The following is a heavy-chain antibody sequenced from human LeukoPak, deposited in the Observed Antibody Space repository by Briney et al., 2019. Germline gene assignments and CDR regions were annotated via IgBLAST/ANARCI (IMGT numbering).Heavy chain of an antibody. D-gene: IGHD2-15*01. CDR3: ARDAWGGGRPSDY. CDR1: GYTFTGYY. CDR2: INPNSGGT. J-gene: IGHJ4*02. V-gene: IGHV1-2*02. Sequence: APVRVSCKASGYTFTGYYMHWVRQAPGQGLEWMGWINPNSGGTNYAQKFQGRVTMTRDTSISTAYMELSRLRSDDTAVYYCARDAWGGGRPSDYWGQGTLVTVSS.